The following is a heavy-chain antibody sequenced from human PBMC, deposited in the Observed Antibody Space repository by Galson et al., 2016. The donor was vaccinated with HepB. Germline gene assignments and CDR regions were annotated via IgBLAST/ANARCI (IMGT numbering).Heavy chain of an antibody. CDR1: GYTFTSYA. V-gene: IGHV1-3*01. Sequence: SVKVSCKASGYTFTSYAMHWVRQAPGQRLEWMGWINAGNGNTKYSQKFQGRVTITRDTSASTAYMALSSLRSEDTAVYYCARVRRELLFDYWGQGTLVTDSS. CDR2: INAGNGNT. CDR3: ARVRRELLFDY. D-gene: IGHD1-26*01. J-gene: IGHJ4*02.